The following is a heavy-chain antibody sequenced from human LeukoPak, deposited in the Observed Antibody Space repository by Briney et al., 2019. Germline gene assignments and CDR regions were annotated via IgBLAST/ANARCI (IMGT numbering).Heavy chain of an antibody. CDR1: GFPFSAFA. CDR3: AKEGAAATDAPHGDVVTATLDGYDT. CDR2: VSGSGSRT. V-gene: IGHV3-23*01. Sequence: GGSLRLSCAASGFPFSAFAMSWVRQVPGKGLEYVATVSGSGSRTFYADSVKGRFTISRDNSKKTLYVHMHSLRVEDTAIYYCAKEGAAATDAPHGDVVTATLDGYDTWGQGTLVTVSS. D-gene: IGHD2-21*02. J-gene: IGHJ3*02.